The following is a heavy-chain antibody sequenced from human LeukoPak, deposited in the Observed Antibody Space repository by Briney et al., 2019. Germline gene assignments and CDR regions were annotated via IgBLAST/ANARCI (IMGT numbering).Heavy chain of an antibody. D-gene: IGHD6-13*01. CDR3: ASPGYSSSGGSFDY. J-gene: IGHJ4*02. CDR2: VSYDGIIK. V-gene: IGHV3-30*04. Sequence: GGSLRLSCATSGFTFSGCAMHWVRQAPGKGLEWVAVVSYDGIIKYYADSLKGRFTISRDNSKNTLYLQMNSLRAEDTAVYYCASPGYSSSGGSFDYWGQGTLVTVSS. CDR1: GFTFSGCA.